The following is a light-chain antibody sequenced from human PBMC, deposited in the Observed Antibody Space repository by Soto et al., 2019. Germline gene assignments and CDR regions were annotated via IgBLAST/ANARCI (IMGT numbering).Light chain of an antibody. V-gene: IGKV1-33*01. CDR2: DAS. CDR3: QQYDNLPLT. J-gene: IGKJ4*01. CDR1: QTVSSW. Sequence: DIQMTQSPSTLSGSVGDRVTITCRASQTVSSWLAWYQQKSGKAPKLLIYDASDLATGVPSRFSGSGSGTDFTFTINSLQPEDIATYYCQQYDNLPLTFGGGTKVDIK.